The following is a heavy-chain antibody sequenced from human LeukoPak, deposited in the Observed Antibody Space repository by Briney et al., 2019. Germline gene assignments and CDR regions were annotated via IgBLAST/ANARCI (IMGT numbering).Heavy chain of an antibody. Sequence: HGESLKISCKGSGYSFTSYWIGWVRQMPGKGLEWMGIIYPGDSDTRYSPSFQGQVTISADKSISTAYLQWSSLKASDTAMYYCARTYDSSGYYIDYWGQGTLVTVSS. CDR1: GYSFTSYW. CDR3: ARTYDSSGYYIDY. D-gene: IGHD3-22*01. CDR2: IYPGDSDT. J-gene: IGHJ4*02. V-gene: IGHV5-51*01.